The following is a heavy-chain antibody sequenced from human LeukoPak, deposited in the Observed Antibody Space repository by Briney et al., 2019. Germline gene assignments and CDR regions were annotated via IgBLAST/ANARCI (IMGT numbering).Heavy chain of an antibody. V-gene: IGHV1-3*01. J-gene: IGHJ4*02. Sequence: GASVKVSCKASGYTFTSYAMHWVRQAPGQRLEWMGWINAGNGNTKYSQKFQGRVTITRDTSASTAYMELSSLRSEDTAVYYCARERTYYYGSGSYYDFDYWGQGTLVTVSS. D-gene: IGHD3-10*01. CDR2: INAGNGNT. CDR3: ARERTYYYGSGSYYDFDY. CDR1: GYTFTSYA.